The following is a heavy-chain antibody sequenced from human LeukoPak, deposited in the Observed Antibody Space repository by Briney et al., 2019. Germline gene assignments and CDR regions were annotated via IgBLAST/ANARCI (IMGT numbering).Heavy chain of an antibody. J-gene: IGHJ3*02. CDR1: GFNFNNYA. CDR2: ISANGGST. CDR3: VKGGFSSTWYNAFDI. D-gene: IGHD6-13*01. V-gene: IGHV3-64D*06. Sequence: GGSPRLSCSASGFNFNNYAMNWVRQAPGKGLEYISAISANGGSTYHADSVKGRFTISRDNSKNTLFFQMSSLRPEDTAVYFCVKGGFSSTWYNAFDIWGQGTMVTVSS.